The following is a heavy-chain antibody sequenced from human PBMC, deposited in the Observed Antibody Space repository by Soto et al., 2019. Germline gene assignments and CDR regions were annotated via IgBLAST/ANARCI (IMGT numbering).Heavy chain of an antibody. CDR1: GFTFSGYA. CDR3: AKDRAVPTTNQLDY. D-gene: IGHD4-4*01. Sequence: EVQLSESGGGLAQPGGSLRLSCAASGFTFSGYAMGWVRQAPGEGLEWVSSISGSVDSTYYADSVKGRFAISRDNSKNTGYLQMNSLRAEDTAVYYCAKDRAVPTTNQLDYWGQGTLVTVSS. CDR2: ISGSVDST. V-gene: IGHV3-23*01. J-gene: IGHJ4*02.